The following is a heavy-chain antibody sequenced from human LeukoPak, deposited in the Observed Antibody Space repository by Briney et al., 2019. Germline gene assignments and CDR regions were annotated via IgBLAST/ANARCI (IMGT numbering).Heavy chain of an antibody. V-gene: IGHV3-74*01. Sequence: GGSLRLSCAASGFTFSSYWMHWVRQAPGKGLVWVSRLNSDGTNTYHADSVKGRVTISRDNAKNTVYLEMNSLRAEDTAVYYCAKKRSYFDYWGQGTLVTVSS. CDR1: GFTFSSYW. J-gene: IGHJ4*02. CDR2: LNSDGTNT. CDR3: AKKRSYFDY. D-gene: IGHD6-19*01.